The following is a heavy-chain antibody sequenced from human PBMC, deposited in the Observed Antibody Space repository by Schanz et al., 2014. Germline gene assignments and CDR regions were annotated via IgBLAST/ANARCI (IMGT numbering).Heavy chain of an antibody. D-gene: IGHD1-26*01. J-gene: IGHJ4*02. CDR2: ISGNDGHT. V-gene: IGHV1-18*01. Sequence: QAQLVQSGAEVKGPGASVKVSCKASGYTFGRIGISWARQAPGQGLEWMGWISGNDGHTNYAQKFRGRVIMTTDTSTSTAYIELRSLRSDDTAMYYCARDTNQWDLYYWDDWGQGTLVTVSS. CDR3: ARDTNQWDLYYWDD. CDR1: GYTFGRIG.